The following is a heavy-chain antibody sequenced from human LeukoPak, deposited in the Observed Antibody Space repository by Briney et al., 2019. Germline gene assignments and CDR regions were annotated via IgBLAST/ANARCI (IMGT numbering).Heavy chain of an antibody. Sequence: GGSLRLSCAASGFTFSSYEMNWVRQAPGKGLEWVSYISSSGSTIYYADSVKGRFTIPRDNHKNSLYLQMDSQRAEHTAVYYCASDLAPSHDWGQGTLVTVSS. CDR3: ASDLAPSHD. V-gene: IGHV3-48*03. CDR1: GFTFSSYE. J-gene: IGHJ4*02. CDR2: ISSSGSTI.